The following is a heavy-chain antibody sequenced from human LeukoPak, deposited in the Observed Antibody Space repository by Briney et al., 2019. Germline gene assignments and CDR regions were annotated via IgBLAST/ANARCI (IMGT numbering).Heavy chain of an antibody. Sequence: PSEXLSLTCAVYGGSFSGYYWSWIRQPPGKGLEGIGEINHSGSTNYNPSLRSRVTISVDTSKNQFSLKLSSVTAADTAVYYCASLPATRHYYYYYMDVWGKGTTVTVSS. CDR1: GGSFSGYY. V-gene: IGHV4-34*01. D-gene: IGHD2-2*01. J-gene: IGHJ6*03. CDR3: ASLPATRHYYYYYMDV. CDR2: INHSGST.